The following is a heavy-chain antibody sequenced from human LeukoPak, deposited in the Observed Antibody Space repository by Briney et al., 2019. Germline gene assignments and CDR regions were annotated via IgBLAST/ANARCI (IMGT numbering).Heavy chain of an antibody. D-gene: IGHD2-8*01. J-gene: IGHJ6*03. CDR2: IYYSGST. CDR3: ARGPGVRAYYYYYMDV. Sequence: SETLSLTCTVSGDSISSDYWSWIRQPPGKGLEWIGYIYYSGSTNYNPSLKSRVTISVDTSKNQFSLKVSSVTAADTAVYYCARGPGVRAYYYYYMDVWGKGTTVTVSS. V-gene: IGHV4-59*12. CDR1: GDSISSDY.